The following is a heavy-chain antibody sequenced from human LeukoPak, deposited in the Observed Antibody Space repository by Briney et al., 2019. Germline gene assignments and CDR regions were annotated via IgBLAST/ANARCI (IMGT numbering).Heavy chain of an antibody. D-gene: IGHD3-3*01. CDR3: ARDVYYDFWSGSYRGAFDI. CDR2: MNPNSGNT. CDR1: GYTFTSYD. Sequence: ASVKVSCKASGYTFTSYDINWVRQATGQGLEWMGWMNPNSGNTGYAQKFQGRVTITRNTSISTAYMELSSLRSEDTAVYYCARDVYYDFWSGSYRGAFDIWGQGTMVTVSS. J-gene: IGHJ3*02. V-gene: IGHV1-8*03.